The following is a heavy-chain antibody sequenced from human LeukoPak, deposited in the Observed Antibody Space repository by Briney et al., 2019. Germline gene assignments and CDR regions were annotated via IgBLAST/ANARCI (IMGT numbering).Heavy chain of an antibody. Sequence: GGSLRLSCAASGFTFSSYGMQWVRQAPGKGLEWVAVISYDGSNKYYADSVKGRFTISRDNSKNTLHLQMNSLRAEDTAVYYCAEDGTSVATAGSHFDYWSQRTLVTVSS. CDR3: AEDGTSVATAGSHFDY. V-gene: IGHV3-30*18. D-gene: IGHD6-13*01. CDR2: ISYDGSNK. CDR1: GFTFSSYG. J-gene: IGHJ4*02.